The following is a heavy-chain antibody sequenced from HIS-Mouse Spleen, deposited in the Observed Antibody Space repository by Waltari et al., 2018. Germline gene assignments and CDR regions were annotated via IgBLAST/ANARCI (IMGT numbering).Heavy chain of an antibody. D-gene: IGHD6-13*01. J-gene: IGHJ2*01. CDR1: GGPISSSSYY. Sequence: QLQLQESGPGLVKPSEPLSLTCTVSGGPISSSSYYWGWIRQPPGKGLEWFGSIYYSGSTYYNPSRKSRVTISVDTSKNQFSLKLSSVTAADTAVYYCAREIPYSSSWYDWYFDLWGRGTLVTVSS. V-gene: IGHV4-39*07. CDR3: AREIPYSSSWYDWYFDL. CDR2: IYYSGST.